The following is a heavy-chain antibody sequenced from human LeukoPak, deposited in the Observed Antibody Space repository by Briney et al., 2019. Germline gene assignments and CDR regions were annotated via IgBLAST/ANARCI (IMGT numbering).Heavy chain of an antibody. D-gene: IGHD1-1*01. V-gene: IGHV1-69*05. Sequence: GASVKVSCKASGYTFTSYGISWVRQAPGQGLEWMGGIIPIFGTANYAQKFQGRVTITTDESTSTAYMELSSLRSEDTAVYYCARDIETGTLDYWGQGTLVTVSS. CDR3: ARDIETGTLDY. J-gene: IGHJ4*02. CDR2: IIPIFGTA. CDR1: GYTFTSYG.